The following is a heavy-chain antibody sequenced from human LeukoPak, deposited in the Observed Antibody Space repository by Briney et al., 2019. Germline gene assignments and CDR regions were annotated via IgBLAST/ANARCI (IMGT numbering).Heavy chain of an antibody. CDR1: GFTFSSYG. J-gene: IGHJ5*02. CDR3: ARGMRVVPAAMDNWFDR. D-gene: IGHD2-2*01. Sequence: GGSLRLSCAASGFTFSSYGMHWVRQATGKGLEWVSAIGTAGDTYYPGSVKGRFTISRENAKNSLYLQMNSLRAGDTAVYYCARGMRVVPAAMDNWFDRWGQGTLVTVSS. V-gene: IGHV3-13*01. CDR2: IGTAGDT.